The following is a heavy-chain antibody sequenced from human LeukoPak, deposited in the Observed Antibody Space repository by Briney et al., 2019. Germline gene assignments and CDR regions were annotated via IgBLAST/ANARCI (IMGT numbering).Heavy chain of an antibody. D-gene: IGHD2-2*01. Sequence: GGSLRLSCAASGFTFSSYAMNWVRQAPGKGLEWVSSISSSSSYIYYADSVKGRFTISRDNAKNSLYLQMNSLRAEDTAVYYCARDRGYCSSTSCPTDAFDIWGQGTMVTVSS. CDR2: ISSSSSYI. CDR1: GFTFSSYA. J-gene: IGHJ3*02. V-gene: IGHV3-21*01. CDR3: ARDRGYCSSTSCPTDAFDI.